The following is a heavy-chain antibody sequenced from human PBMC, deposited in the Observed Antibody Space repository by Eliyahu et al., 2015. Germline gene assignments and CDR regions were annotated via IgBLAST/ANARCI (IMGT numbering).Heavy chain of an antibody. CDR3: ATVIRGGSGWKLYYVDV. Sequence: QLQLQESGPGLVKPSETLSLTCTVSGGSXXSXXYYWGWIRQTPGRGLEWIGSIYYNGETSYTASLRSRITISVDTSMNQFSLKLSSVTPADTAVYYCATVIRGGSGWKLYYVDVWGKGTTVTVSS. CDR1: GGSXXSXXYY. D-gene: IGHD6-19*01. J-gene: IGHJ6*03. V-gene: IGHV4-39*01. CDR2: IYYNGET.